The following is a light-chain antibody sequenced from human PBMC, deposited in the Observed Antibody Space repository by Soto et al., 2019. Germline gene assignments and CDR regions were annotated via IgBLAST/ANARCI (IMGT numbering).Light chain of an antibody. CDR1: QGISNY. V-gene: IGKV1-27*01. Sequence: DSQMTQSPSSLSASVGDRVTITCRASQGISNYLAWYQQKPGNVPKLLIYSASTLHSGVASRFSGSGSGSAFTITISSLQPEDVATYYCQSYTRVPVTFGPGTKVDIK. CDR2: SAS. CDR3: QSYTRVPVT. J-gene: IGKJ3*01.